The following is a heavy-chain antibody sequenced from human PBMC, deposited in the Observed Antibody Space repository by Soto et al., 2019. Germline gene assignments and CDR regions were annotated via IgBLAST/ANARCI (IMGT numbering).Heavy chain of an antibody. CDR1: GFSFSSYW. CDR2: IKQDGSEK. CDR3: ARVIGDPGPRLPPYHYYYMDV. V-gene: IGHV3-7*01. Sequence: EVQLVESGGGLVQPGGSLRLSCAASGFSFSSYWMSWVRQAPRKGMEWVANIKQDGSEKYYVDSVKGRFTISRDNAKNFLYLQMNSLRAEDTAEYYCARVIGDPGPRLPPYHYYYMDVWGKGTTVTVSS. J-gene: IGHJ6*03. D-gene: IGHD3-10*01.